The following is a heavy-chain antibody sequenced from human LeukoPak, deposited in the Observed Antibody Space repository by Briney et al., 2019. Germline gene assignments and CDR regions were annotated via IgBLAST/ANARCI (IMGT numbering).Heavy chain of an antibody. D-gene: IGHD2-2*01. J-gene: IGHJ5*02. V-gene: IGHV1-8*03. CDR1: GYTFTSYD. CDR2: MNPNSGNT. Sequence: ASVKVSCKASGYTFTSYDINWVRQATGQGLEWMGWMNPNSGNTVYAQKFQGRVTITRNTSISTAYMELSSLRSEDTAVYYCARGRVVPAAIPFDPWGQGTLVTVSS. CDR3: ARGRVVPAAIPFDP.